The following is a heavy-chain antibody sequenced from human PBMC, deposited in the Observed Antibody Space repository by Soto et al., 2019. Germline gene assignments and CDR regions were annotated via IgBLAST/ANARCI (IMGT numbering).Heavy chain of an antibody. J-gene: IGHJ4*02. CDR3: AKPSAYGDFAGSFDS. V-gene: IGHV3-23*01. CDR2: ISGSGGST. CDR1: GFIFSSYG. D-gene: IGHD4-17*01. Sequence: EVHLLESGGGLVQPGGSLRLSCAASGFIFSSYGMSWVRQAPGKGLEWVSGISGSGGSTYYADSVKGRFSISRDNSKNTVYLQMNNLRVEDSATYYCAKPSAYGDFAGSFDSWGQGTLVTVSP.